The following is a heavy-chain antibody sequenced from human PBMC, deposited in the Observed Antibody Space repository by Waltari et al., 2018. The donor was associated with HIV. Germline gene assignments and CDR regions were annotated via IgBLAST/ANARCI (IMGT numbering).Heavy chain of an antibody. CDR3: APWDSSGYFVD. V-gene: IGHV2-5*01. CDR1: GFSLSTSGVG. CDR2: IYWNDDK. J-gene: IGHJ4*02. D-gene: IGHD3-22*01. Sequence: QITLKESGPTLVKPTQTLTLTCTFSGFSLSTSGVGVGWIRQPPGKALEWLALIYWNDDKRYSPSLKSRLTITKDTSKNQVVLTMTNMDPVDTATYYCAPWDSSGYFVDWGQGTLVTVSS.